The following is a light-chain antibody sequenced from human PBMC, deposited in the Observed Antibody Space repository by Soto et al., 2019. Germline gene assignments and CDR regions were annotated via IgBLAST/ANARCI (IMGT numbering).Light chain of an antibody. CDR1: QSVSSN. CDR2: GAS. V-gene: IGKV3-15*01. J-gene: IGKJ1*01. Sequence: EIVMTQSPGTLSVSPGERATLSCRASQSVSSNLAWYQQKAGQAPRLLISGASTRATGVPARFSGSGSGTEFTLTISSLQSEDFAVYYCQQYNNWPGTFGQGPKVDIK. CDR3: QQYNNWPGT.